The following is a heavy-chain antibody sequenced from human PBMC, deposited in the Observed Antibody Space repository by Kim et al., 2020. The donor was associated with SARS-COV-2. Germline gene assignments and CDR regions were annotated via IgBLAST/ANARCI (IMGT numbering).Heavy chain of an antibody. Sequence: GGSLRLSCAASGFTFSDYYMTWIRQAPGEGLEWVSYISGSGSSIHYTDSVKGRFIISRDNARNSLFLEMNNLRAEDTAVYYCARDRQLLRGGMDVWGLGTTVTVS. J-gene: IGHJ6*02. D-gene: IGHD6-13*01. CDR3: ARDRQLLRGGMDV. V-gene: IGHV3-11*01. CDR1: GFTFSDYY. CDR2: ISGSGSSI.